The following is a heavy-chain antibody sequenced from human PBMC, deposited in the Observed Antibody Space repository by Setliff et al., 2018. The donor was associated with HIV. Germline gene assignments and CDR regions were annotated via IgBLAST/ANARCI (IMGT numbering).Heavy chain of an antibody. V-gene: IGHV1-24*01. J-gene: IGHJ1*01. D-gene: IGHD2-15*01. CDR1: GYTLTELS. CDR3: ATPGWVAAPREYFQH. Sequence: ASVKVSCKVSGYTLTELSMHWVRQAPGKGLEWMGGFDPEDGETIYAQKFQGRVTMTEDTSTDTAYMERSSLRSEDTAVYYCATPGWVAAPREYFQHWGQGTLVTVSS. CDR2: FDPEDGET.